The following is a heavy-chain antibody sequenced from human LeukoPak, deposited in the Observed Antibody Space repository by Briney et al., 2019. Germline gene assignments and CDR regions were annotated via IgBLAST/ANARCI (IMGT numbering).Heavy chain of an antibody. CDR1: GYTFTSYG. Sequence: ASVKGSCKASGYTFTSYGISWVRQAPGQGLEWMGWISAYNGNTNYAQKLQGRVTMTTDTSTSTAYMELRSLRSDDTAVYYCARDQDIVVVPAAMRGNPNWFDPWGQGTLVTVSS. D-gene: IGHD2-2*01. V-gene: IGHV1-18*04. CDR3: ARDQDIVVVPAAMRGNPNWFDP. J-gene: IGHJ5*02. CDR2: ISAYNGNT.